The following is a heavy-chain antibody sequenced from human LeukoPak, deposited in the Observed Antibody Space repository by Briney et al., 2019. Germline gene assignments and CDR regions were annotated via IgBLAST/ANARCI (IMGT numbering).Heavy chain of an antibody. J-gene: IGHJ6*02. CDR1: GGTFSSYA. Sequence: SVKVSFKASGGTFSSYAISWVRQAPGQGLEWMGRIIPILGIANYAQKFQGGVTITADKSTSTACMELSSLRSEDTAVYYCTRDSVVVALGGWYGMDVWGQGTTVTVS. CDR3: TRDSVVVALGGWYGMDV. CDR2: IIPILGIA. V-gene: IGHV1-69*04. D-gene: IGHD3-22*01.